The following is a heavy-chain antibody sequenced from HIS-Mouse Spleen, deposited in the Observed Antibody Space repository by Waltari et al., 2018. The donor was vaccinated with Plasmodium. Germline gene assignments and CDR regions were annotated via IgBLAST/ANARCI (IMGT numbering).Heavy chain of an antibody. Sequence: QVQLVESGGGVVPPGRSLRLSCAASGFTFSSYGLPCVRQAPGKGREWVEVISYDGNNKYYADSVKGRFTISRDNYKNTLYLQMNSLRAEDTAVYYCAKPYSSSSDFDYWGQGTLVTVSS. CDR1: GFTFSSYG. CDR3: AKPYSSSSDFDY. D-gene: IGHD6-6*01. CDR2: ISYDGNNK. V-gene: IGHV3-30*18. J-gene: IGHJ4*02.